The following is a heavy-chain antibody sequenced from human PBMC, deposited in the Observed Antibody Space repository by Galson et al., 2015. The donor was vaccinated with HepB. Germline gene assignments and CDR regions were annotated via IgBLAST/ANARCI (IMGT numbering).Heavy chain of an antibody. CDR1: GFTFSGYT. V-gene: IGHV3-21*01. Sequence: SLRLSCAGSGFTFSGYTMNWVRQAPGKGLQWVASISRGSSHDIFYRESVKGRFTISRDNAKNSLYLQMNSLRVEDTGVYYCASESPDLWGQGTTVTVSS. CDR2: ISRGSSHDI. J-gene: IGHJ6*02. CDR3: ASESPDL.